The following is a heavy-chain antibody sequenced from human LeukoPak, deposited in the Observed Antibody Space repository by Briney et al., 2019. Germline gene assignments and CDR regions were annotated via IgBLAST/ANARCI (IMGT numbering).Heavy chain of an antibody. CDR3: ARARPGIAAAGTTNFDY. CDR1: GYTFTGYY. Sequence: GASVKVSCKASGYTFTGYYMHWVRQAPGQGLEWMGWINPNSGGTNYAHKFQGRVTMTRDTSISTAYMELSRLRSDDTAVYYCARARPGIAAAGTTNFDYWGQGTLVTVSS. V-gene: IGHV1-2*07. CDR2: INPNSGGT. J-gene: IGHJ4*02. D-gene: IGHD6-13*01.